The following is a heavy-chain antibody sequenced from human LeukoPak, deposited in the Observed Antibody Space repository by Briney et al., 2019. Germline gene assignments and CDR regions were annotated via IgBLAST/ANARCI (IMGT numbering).Heavy chain of an antibody. CDR2: IYYSGST. CDR3: ASTFRTGTTTRAFDY. V-gene: IGHV4-59*01. D-gene: IGHD1-1*01. CDR1: GGSISSYY. Sequence: PSETLSLTCTVSGGSISSYYWSWIRQPPGKGLEWIGYIYYSGSTNYSPSLKSRVTISVDTSKNQFSLKLSSVTAADTAVYYCASTFRTGTTTRAFDYWGQGTLVTVSS. J-gene: IGHJ4*02.